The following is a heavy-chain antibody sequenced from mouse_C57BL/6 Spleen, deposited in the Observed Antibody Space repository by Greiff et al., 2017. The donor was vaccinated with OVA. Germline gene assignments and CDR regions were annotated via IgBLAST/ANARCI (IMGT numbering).Heavy chain of an antibody. CDR3: ARFSYYGNHYAMDY. V-gene: IGHV1-9*01. CDR2: ILPGGGST. J-gene: IGHJ4*01. D-gene: IGHD2-10*01. CDR1: GYPFTGYG. Sequence: QVQLQQSGAELMKPGASVKLSCKATGYPFTGYGIEWVKQRPGHGLEWIGEILPGGGSTNYNEKFKGKATFTADTSSNTAYMQRSSLTTEDSAIYYCARFSYYGNHYAMDYWGQGTSVTVSS.